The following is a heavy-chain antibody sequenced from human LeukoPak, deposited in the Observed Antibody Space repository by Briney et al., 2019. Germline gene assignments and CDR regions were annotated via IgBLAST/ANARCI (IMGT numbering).Heavy chain of an antibody. V-gene: IGHV3-21*01. CDR2: ISSSSSYI. J-gene: IGHJ1*01. Sequence: GGSLRLSCAASGFTFSSYSMNWVRQAPGKGLEWVSSISSSSSYIYYADSVKGRFTISRNNAKNSLYLQMNSLRAEDTAVYYCARDLWIYCSSTSCYFDWGQGTLVTVSS. CDR3: ARDLWIYCSSTSCYFD. D-gene: IGHD2-2*01. CDR1: GFTFSSYS.